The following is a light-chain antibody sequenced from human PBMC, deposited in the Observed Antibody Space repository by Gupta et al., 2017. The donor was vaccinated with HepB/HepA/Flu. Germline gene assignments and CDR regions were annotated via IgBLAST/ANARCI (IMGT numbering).Light chain of an antibody. CDR3: QNYDSVPFT. CDR2: AAS. J-gene: IGKJ3*01. Sequence: DIQMTQSPSSLSASIGDSVTITCRASQDISDYLAWYQEKPGKVPKVLIFAASTLQSGVPYRFSGSGSGTEFTLTISSLQPEDIATYYCQNYDSVPFTFGPGTKVDLK. V-gene: IGKV1-27*01. CDR1: QDISDY.